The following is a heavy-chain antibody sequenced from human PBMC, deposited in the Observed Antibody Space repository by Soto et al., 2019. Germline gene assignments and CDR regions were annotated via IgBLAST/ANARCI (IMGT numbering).Heavy chain of an antibody. J-gene: IGHJ4*02. Sequence: GASVKVSCKAYGHNLTSHDINWVRQATGQGLEWMGWMNPTSGNTGYEQKFQGRVTMTRNTSISKAYMELSSLRSEDTAVYYCATAAGSGYYLYYFDYWGQGTLVTVPS. D-gene: IGHD3-22*01. V-gene: IGHV1-8*01. CDR1: GHNLTSHD. CDR3: ATAAGSGYYLYYFDY. CDR2: MNPTSGNT.